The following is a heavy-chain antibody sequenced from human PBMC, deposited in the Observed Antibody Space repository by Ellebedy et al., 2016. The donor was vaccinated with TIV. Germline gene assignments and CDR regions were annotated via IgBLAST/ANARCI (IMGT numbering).Heavy chain of an antibody. V-gene: IGHV5-10-1*01. CDR1: GYSFTSYW. D-gene: IGHD3-16*01. J-gene: IGHJ6*02. CDR3: ARGGGTYYYYGMDV. Sequence: GGSLRLXXKGSGYSFTSYWIGWVRQMPGKGLEWMGRIDPSDSYTNYSPSFQGHVTISADKSISTAYLQWSSLKASDTAMYYCARGGGTYYYYGMDVWGQGTTVTVSS. CDR2: IDPSDSYT.